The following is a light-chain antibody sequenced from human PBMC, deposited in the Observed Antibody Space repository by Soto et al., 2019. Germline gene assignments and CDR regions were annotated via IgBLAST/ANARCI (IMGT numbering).Light chain of an antibody. V-gene: IGKV3-20*01. CDR2: GAS. CDR1: QSVGSS. CDR3: QQYGSSPLLT. Sequence: DIVLTQLPGTLSFSPGGRATLSCRASQSVGSSLAWYQQKPGQAPRLVMYGASSRATGIPDRFSGSGSGTDFTLTISGLEAEDFAVYYCQQYGSSPLLTFGGGTKVDIK. J-gene: IGKJ4*01.